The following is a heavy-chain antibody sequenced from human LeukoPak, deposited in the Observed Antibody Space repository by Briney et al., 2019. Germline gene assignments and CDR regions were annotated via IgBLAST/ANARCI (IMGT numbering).Heavy chain of an antibody. Sequence: PSETLSLTCAVYGGSFSGYYWSWIRQPPGKGLEWIGEINHSGSTNYSPSLKSRVTISVDTSKNQFSLKLSSVTAADTAVYYCARGGRWIQLWPLDCWGQGTLVTVSS. CDR3: ARGGRWIQLWPLDC. J-gene: IGHJ4*02. CDR1: GGSFSGYY. V-gene: IGHV4-34*01. D-gene: IGHD5-18*01. CDR2: INHSGST.